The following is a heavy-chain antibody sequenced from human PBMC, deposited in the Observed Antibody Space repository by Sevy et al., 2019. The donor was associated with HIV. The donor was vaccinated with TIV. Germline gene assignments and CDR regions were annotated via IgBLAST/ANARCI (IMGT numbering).Heavy chain of an antibody. V-gene: IGHV1-2*02. Sequence: ASVKVSCKASGYTFIGQYVHCVRQAPGQGLEWMGWINPNTGGTRYGKKFQGRVTLARDTSISTAYMDLTRLTSDDTGVYYCARGGFVYDYYLDSWGQGTLVTVSS. CDR1: GYTFIGQY. D-gene: IGHD5-12*01. J-gene: IGHJ4*02. CDR2: INPNTGGT. CDR3: ARGGFVYDYYLDS.